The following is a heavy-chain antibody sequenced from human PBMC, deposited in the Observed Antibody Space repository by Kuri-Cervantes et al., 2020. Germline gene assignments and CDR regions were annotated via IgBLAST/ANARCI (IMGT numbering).Heavy chain of an antibody. CDR1: GFTFSSYG. V-gene: IGHV3-30*18. J-gene: IGHJ5*02. Sequence: GESLKISCAASGFTFSSYGMHWVRQAPGKGLEWVAVISYDGSNKYYADSVKGRFTISRDNSKDTLYLQMNSLRAEDTAVYYCAKASLYTGSYQDRDNWFDPWGQGTLVTVSS. D-gene: IGHD1-26*01. CDR2: ISYDGSNK. CDR3: AKASLYTGSYQDRDNWFDP.